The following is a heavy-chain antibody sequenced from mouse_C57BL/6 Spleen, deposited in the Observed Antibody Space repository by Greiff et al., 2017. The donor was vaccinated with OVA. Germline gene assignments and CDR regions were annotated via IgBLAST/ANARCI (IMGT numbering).Heavy chain of an antibody. CDR1: GYTFTSYW. Sequence: QVQLQQSGTELVKPGASVKLSCKASGYTFTSYWMHWVKQRPGQGLEWIGNINPSNGGTNYNEKFKSKATLTVDKSSSTAYMQISILTSEDSAVYYCARNYGSSLYYFDYWGKGTTLTVSS. J-gene: IGHJ2*01. D-gene: IGHD1-1*01. CDR2: INPSNGGT. V-gene: IGHV1-53*01. CDR3: ARNYGSSLYYFDY.